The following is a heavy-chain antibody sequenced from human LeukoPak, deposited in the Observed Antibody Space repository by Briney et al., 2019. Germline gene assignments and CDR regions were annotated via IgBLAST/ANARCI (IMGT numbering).Heavy chain of an antibody. J-gene: IGHJ5*02. V-gene: IGHV4-59*01. CDR3: ARDVSQYYDFWSGYHNWFDP. Sequence: PSETLSLTCTVSGGSISSYYWSWIRQPPGKGLEWIGYIYYSGSTNYNPSLKSRVTISVDTSKNQFSLKLSSVTAADTVVYYCARDVSQYYDFWSGYHNWFDPWGQGTLVTVSS. CDR2: IYYSGST. CDR1: GGSISSYY. D-gene: IGHD3-3*01.